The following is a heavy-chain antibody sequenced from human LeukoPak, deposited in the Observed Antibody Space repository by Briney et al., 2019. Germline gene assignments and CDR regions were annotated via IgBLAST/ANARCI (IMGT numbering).Heavy chain of an antibody. Sequence: GGSLRLSCAASGFTFSSYAMHWVRQAPGKGLEWVAVISYDGSNKYYADSVKGRFTISRDNSKNTLYLQMNSLRAEDTAVYYCARGGYYYDSSGYYRFDYWGQGTLVTVSS. D-gene: IGHD3-22*01. CDR1: GFTFSSYA. J-gene: IGHJ4*02. CDR2: ISYDGSNK. CDR3: ARGGYYYDSSGYYRFDY. V-gene: IGHV3-30-3*01.